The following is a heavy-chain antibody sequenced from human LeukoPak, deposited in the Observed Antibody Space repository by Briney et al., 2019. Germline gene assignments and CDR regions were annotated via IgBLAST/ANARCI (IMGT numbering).Heavy chain of an antibody. Sequence: GGSLRLSCAASGFTFSSYAMHWVRQAPGKGLEWVAVISYDGSNKYYADSVKGRFTISRDNSKNTLYLQMNSLRAEDTAVYYCAKQIVVVISREVNDYWGQGTLVTVSS. J-gene: IGHJ4*02. CDR2: ISYDGSNK. CDR1: GFTFSSYA. CDR3: AKQIVVVISREVNDY. V-gene: IGHV3-30*01. D-gene: IGHD3-22*01.